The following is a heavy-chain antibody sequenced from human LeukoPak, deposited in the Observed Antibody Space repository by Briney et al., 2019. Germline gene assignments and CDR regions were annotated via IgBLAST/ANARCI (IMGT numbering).Heavy chain of an antibody. V-gene: IGHV3-53*01. CDR1: GFTVSSNY. CDR3: ARDSSDYGRKGVDY. Sequence: PGGSLRLSCAASGFTVSSNYMSWVRQAPGKGLEWVSVIYSGGNTYYADSVKGRFTISRDNSKNTLYLQMNSLRAEDTAVYYCARDSSDYGRKGVDYWGQGTLVTVSS. J-gene: IGHJ4*02. CDR2: IYSGGNT. D-gene: IGHD4-23*01.